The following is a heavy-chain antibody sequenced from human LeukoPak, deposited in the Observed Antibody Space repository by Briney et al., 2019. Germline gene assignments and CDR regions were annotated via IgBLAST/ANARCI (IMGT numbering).Heavy chain of an antibody. CDR2: ISGSSFNYI. CDR1: GFIFSAYN. J-gene: IGHJ5*02. D-gene: IGHD2/OR15-2a*01. V-gene: IGHV3-21*01. Sequence: VSLRLSCAASGFIFSAYNMVWVRQAPGKGLEWVARISGSSFNYINYADSVNGRFTVSRDNARNSLYLQMNSLRVEDTGVYYCARGDDYLPFDHWGQGNLVTVSS. CDR3: ARGDDYLPFDH.